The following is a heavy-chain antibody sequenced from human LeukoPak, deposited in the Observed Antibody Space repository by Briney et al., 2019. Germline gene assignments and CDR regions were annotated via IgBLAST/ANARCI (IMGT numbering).Heavy chain of an antibody. CDR3: ARTDSSGWNYSDY. J-gene: IGHJ4*02. Sequence: SGTLSLTCAVSGGSISSSNWWSWVRQPPGKGLEWIGEIYHSGSTNYNPSLKSRVTISVDKSKNQFSLKLSSVTAADTAVYYCARTDSSGWNYSDYWGQGTLVTVSS. V-gene: IGHV4-4*02. CDR1: GGSISSSNW. D-gene: IGHD6-19*01. CDR2: IYHSGST.